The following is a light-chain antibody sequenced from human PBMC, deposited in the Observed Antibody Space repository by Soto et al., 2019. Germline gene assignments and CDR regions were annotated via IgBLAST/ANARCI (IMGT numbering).Light chain of an antibody. CDR3: QQSYTSWWT. CDR1: QSVSSSY. CDR2: GAS. Sequence: IVLTQSPGTLSLSPGERATLSCRASQSVSSSYLAWYQQKPGQAPRLLIYGASSRATGIPDRFTGSGSGTDFTLTISSLQPEDFATYYCQQSYTSWWTFGQGTKVDIK. V-gene: IGKV3-20*01. J-gene: IGKJ1*01.